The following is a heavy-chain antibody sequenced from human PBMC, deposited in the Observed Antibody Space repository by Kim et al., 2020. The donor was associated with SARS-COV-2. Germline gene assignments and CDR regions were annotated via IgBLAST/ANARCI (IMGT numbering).Heavy chain of an antibody. J-gene: IGHJ6*01. Sequence: GGSRRLSCAASGFTFDDYAMHWVRQAPGKGLEWVSGIIWNSGTIGYADSVKGRFTISRDNAKNSLYLQMNSLRTEDTALYDWAKPKITMFQGVLDGMDV. CDR1: GFTFDDYA. CDR3: AKPKITMFQGVLDGMDV. D-gene: IGHD3-10*01. V-gene: IGHV3-9*01. CDR2: IIWNSGTI.